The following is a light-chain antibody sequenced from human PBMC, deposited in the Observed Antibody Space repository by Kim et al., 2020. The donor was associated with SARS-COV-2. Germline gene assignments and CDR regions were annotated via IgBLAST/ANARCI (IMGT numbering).Light chain of an antibody. CDR2: GSC. V-gene: IGKV3-15*01. Sequence: SPGERDSRTRSGSQSDRNSIDWSQHKPGPPPGLILYGSCARATGVPNRSSGSGTGTDFDLTVSSLKPEDVAFSFCHQYNDWNPGDTFGQGTKLEI. CDR1: QSDRNS. J-gene: IGKJ2*01. CDR3: HQYNDWNPGDT.